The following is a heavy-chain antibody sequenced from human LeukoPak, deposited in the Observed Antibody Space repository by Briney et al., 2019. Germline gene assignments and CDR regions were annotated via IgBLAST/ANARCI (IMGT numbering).Heavy chain of an antibody. V-gene: IGHV4-39*01. CDR3: ARHPYYYGSGKLDY. CDR2: IYYSGST. CDR1: VGSISSSSYY. J-gene: IGHJ4*02. D-gene: IGHD3-10*01. Sequence: TSETLSLTCTVSVGSISSSSYYWGWIRQPPGKGLEWIGSIYYSGSTYYNPSLKSRVTISVDTSKNQFSLKLSSVTAADTAVYYCARHPYYYGSGKLDYWGQGTLVTVSS.